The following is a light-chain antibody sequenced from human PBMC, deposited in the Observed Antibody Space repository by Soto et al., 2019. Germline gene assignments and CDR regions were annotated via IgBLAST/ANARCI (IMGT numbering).Light chain of an antibody. CDR1: QSVSSN. CDR3: QHYDAWRT. Sequence: EIVMTQSPATLSVPPGERATLSCRAGQSVSSNLAWYQQKPGQAPRLLIYGASSRAAGVPDRFTGSGSGTEFTLTISSLQSEDFAVYYCQHYDAWRTFGQGTKVEIK. J-gene: IGKJ1*01. CDR2: GAS. V-gene: IGKV3-15*01.